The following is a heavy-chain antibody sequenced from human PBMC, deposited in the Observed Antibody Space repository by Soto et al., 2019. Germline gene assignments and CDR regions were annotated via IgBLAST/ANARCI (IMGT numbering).Heavy chain of an antibody. Sequence: GGSLRLSCAASGFTFSSYWMSWVRQAPGKGLEWVANIKQDGSEKYYVDSVKGRFTISRDNAKNSLYLQMNSLRAEDTAVYYCAREDERMITFGGVMMFDYWGQGTLVTVSS. CDR1: GFTFSSYW. D-gene: IGHD3-16*01. CDR3: AREDERMITFGGVMMFDY. CDR2: IKQDGSEK. V-gene: IGHV3-7*01. J-gene: IGHJ4*02.